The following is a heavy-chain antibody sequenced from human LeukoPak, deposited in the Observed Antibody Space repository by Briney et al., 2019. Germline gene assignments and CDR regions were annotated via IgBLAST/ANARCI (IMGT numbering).Heavy chain of an antibody. CDR2: IYFSGGT. J-gene: IGHJ5*02. D-gene: IGHD3-10*01. CDR3: ARGGSWFDP. V-gene: IGHV4-39*07. Sequence: KTSEALSLTCTVSGDSISSSNCYWGWIRQPPGKGLEWIGSIYFSGGTYYNASLKSRVRISVDTSKNQFSLKLTSVTAADTAVYYCARGGSWFDPWGQGTLVTVSS. CDR1: GDSISSSNCY.